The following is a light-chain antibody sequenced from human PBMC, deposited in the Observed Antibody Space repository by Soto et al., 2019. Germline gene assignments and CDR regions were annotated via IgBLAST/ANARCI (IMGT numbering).Light chain of an antibody. V-gene: IGLV1-51*02. CDR2: ENN. CDR3: GTWDSSLSAHWV. Sequence: QSVLTQSPSVSAAPGQKVTISCSGSGSNIGNNYVSWYQQFPGTAPKLLIYENNKRPSGIPDRFSGSKSGTSATLGITGLQTGDEADYYCGTWDSSLSAHWVFGGGTKLTVL. J-gene: IGLJ3*02. CDR1: GSNIGNNY.